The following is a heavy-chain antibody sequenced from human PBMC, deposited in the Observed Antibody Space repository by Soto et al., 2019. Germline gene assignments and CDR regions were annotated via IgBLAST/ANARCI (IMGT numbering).Heavy chain of an antibody. CDR2: ISAYHGNT. D-gene: IGHD3-10*01. Sequence: QVQLVQSGAEVKKPGASVKVSCKASGYMFISYGINWVRQAPGQGLEWMGWISAYHGNTKYAQNLQGRVTMTTDTSTSTAYNEMRSLRSDDTAVYYCVRDLDGSGSYYTDYWGPGTLVTVSA. V-gene: IGHV1-18*01. CDR1: GYMFISYG. J-gene: IGHJ4*02. CDR3: VRDLDGSGSYYTDY.